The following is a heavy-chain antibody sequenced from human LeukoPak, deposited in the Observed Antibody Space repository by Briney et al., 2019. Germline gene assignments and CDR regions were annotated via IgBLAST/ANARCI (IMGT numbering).Heavy chain of an antibody. CDR3: AKRYCSSTSCSHAFDI. V-gene: IGHV3-23*01. CDR1: GFTFSSYA. Sequence: PGGSLRLSCAASGFTFSSYAMSWVRQAPGKGLEWVSAISGSGGSTYYADSVKGRFTISRDNSKNTLYLQMNSLRAEDTAVYYRAKRYCSSTSCSHAFDIWGQGTMVTVSS. J-gene: IGHJ3*02. D-gene: IGHD2-2*01. CDR2: ISGSGGST.